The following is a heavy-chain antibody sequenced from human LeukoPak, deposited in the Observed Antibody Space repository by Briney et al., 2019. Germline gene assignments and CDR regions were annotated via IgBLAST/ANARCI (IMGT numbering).Heavy chain of an antibody. D-gene: IGHD3-10*01. CDR2: INHGGNT. Sequence: PSETLSLTCVVYGASFSDYYWSWIRQPPGKGPEWIGEINHGGNTNYNPSLKSRVTISVDTSKNQFSLRLRSVTAADTAVYYCAKTYNYGWGGTFDYGGQEPLFT. CDR3: AKTYNYGWGGTFDY. V-gene: IGHV4-34*01. J-gene: IGHJ4*02. CDR1: GASFSDYY.